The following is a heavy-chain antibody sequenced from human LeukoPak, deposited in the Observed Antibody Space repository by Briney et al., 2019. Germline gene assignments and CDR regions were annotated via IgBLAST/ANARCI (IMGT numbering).Heavy chain of an antibody. V-gene: IGHV3-23*01. D-gene: IGHD5/OR15-5a*01. CDR3: AKDATPGNSVYDHFDY. CDR2: IGSGDDL. CDR1: GFTFRIHA. Sequence: PGGSLRLSCAASGFTFRIHAMSWVRQAPGKGLEWVSTIGSGDDLHYADSVKGRFTVSRDDPQNTLYPQMNSLRAEDAATYYCAKDATPGNSVYDHFDYWGQGTLVTVSS. J-gene: IGHJ4*02.